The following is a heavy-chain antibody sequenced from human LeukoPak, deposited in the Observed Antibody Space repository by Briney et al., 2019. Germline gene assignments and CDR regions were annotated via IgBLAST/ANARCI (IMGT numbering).Heavy chain of an antibody. CDR1: GGSISSYY. Sequence: SETLSLTCTVSGGSISSYYWTWIRQPAGKGLEWIGRILNGGSTNYNPSLKSRLTMSVDTSKNQFSLKLSSVTAADTAVYYCARRLDSSGWVNYWGQGTLVTVSS. V-gene: IGHV4-4*07. D-gene: IGHD6-19*01. J-gene: IGHJ4*02. CDR2: ILNGGST. CDR3: ARRLDSSGWVNY.